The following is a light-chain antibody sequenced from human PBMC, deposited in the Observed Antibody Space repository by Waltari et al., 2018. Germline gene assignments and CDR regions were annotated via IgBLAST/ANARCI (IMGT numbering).Light chain of an antibody. V-gene: IGLV1-36*01. CDR2: QDD. J-gene: IGLJ3*02. CDR3: AAWDDSLNGWV. CDR1: SSNIANNG. Sequence: QSVLTRPPSVSEAPRQRVTISCSGTSSNIANNGVNWYQQFPGTAPRLLVYQDDMVPSGVSDRFSGSKSGTSASLAISGLQSEDEADYYCAAWDDSLNGWVFGGGTKLTVL.